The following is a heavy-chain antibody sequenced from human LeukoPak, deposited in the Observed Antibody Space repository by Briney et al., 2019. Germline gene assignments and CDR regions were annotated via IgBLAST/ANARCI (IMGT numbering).Heavy chain of an antibody. CDR1: GYSFTSYW. CDR2: IYPGDSDT. V-gene: IGHV5-51*01. J-gene: IGHJ6*03. Sequence: GESLKISCKGSGYSFTSYWIGWVRQMPGKGLEWMGIIYPGDSDTRYSPSFQGQVTISADKSISTAYLQWSSLKASDTAMYYCARRTTYYYGEGYYYYYMDVWGKGTTVTVSS. CDR3: ARRTTYYYGEGYYYYYMDV. D-gene: IGHD3-10*01.